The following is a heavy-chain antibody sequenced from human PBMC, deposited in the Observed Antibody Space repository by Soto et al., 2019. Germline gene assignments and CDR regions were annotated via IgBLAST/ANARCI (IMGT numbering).Heavy chain of an antibody. CDR3: AKDFARTNGFDP. CDR1: GFTFSSYG. D-gene: IGHD2-21*01. Sequence: PGGSLRLSCAASGFTFSSYGMRWVRQAPGKGLEWVAVISYDGSNKYYADSVKGRFTISRDNSKNTLYLQMNSLRAEDTAVYYCAKDFARTNGFDPWGQGTLVTVSS. V-gene: IGHV3-30*18. CDR2: ISYDGSNK. J-gene: IGHJ5*02.